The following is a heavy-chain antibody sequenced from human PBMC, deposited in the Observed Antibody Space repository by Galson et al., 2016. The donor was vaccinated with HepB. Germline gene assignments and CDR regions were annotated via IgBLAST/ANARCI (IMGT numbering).Heavy chain of an antibody. J-gene: IGHJ4*02. D-gene: IGHD3-10*01. V-gene: IGHV3-23*05. Sequence: SLRLSCAASGFTFSSYAMNWVRQAPGKGLEWVSGIQSRGINTYYADSVKGRFTISRDNSKDTLYLQMDSLRAEDTAVYYCARAEAMHLWPAGYWGQGTLVSVSS. CDR3: ARAEAMHLWPAGY. CDR2: IQSRGINT. CDR1: GFTFSSYA.